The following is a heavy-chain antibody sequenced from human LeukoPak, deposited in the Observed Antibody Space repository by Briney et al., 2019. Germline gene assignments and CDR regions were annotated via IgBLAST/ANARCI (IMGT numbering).Heavy chain of an antibody. CDR3: AKDHYYDITGSHTLQH. D-gene: IGHD3-22*01. CDR1: GFTFSTYA. V-gene: IGHV3-23*01. CDR2: ISDSGGSR. J-gene: IGHJ1*01. Sequence: PGGSLRLSCGAFGFTFSTYAMSWVRQAPRKGLEWVSGISDSGGSRHFADSVKGRFTISRDNSKNSLYLQMNSLRAEDTAVYYCAKDHYYDITGSHTLQHWGQGTLVTVSS.